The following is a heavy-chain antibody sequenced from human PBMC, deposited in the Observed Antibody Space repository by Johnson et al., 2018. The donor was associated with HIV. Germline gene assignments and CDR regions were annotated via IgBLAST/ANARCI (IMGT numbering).Heavy chain of an antibody. Sequence: VQLVESGGGVVQPGRSMRLSCAASGFTFRNYALTWVRQAPGKGLDWVSSISGSGGSTYYAYAVTGRFTICSDNSKNTQYLQMNSLRAEDTALYYCARCGYSSYWDAFDIWGQGTMVTVSS. CDR2: ISGSGGST. CDR3: ARCGYSSYWDAFDI. V-gene: IGHV3-23*04. CDR1: GFTFRNYA. J-gene: IGHJ3*02. D-gene: IGHD5-12*01.